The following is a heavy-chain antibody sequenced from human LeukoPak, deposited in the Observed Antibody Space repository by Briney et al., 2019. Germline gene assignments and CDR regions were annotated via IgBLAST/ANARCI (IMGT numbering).Heavy chain of an antibody. Sequence: PGGSLGLSCAASGFTFSSYAMSWVRQAPGKGLEWVSAISGSGGSTYCADSVKGRFTISRDNSKNTLYLQMNSLRAEDTAVYYCAKCHRGYYYDSSGYLTYYFDYWGQGTLVTVSS. J-gene: IGHJ4*02. CDR3: AKCHRGYYYDSSGYLTYYFDY. V-gene: IGHV3-23*01. CDR1: GFTFSSYA. CDR2: ISGSGGST. D-gene: IGHD3-22*01.